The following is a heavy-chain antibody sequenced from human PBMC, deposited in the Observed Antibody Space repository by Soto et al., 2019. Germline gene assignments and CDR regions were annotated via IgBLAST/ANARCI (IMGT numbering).Heavy chain of an antibody. Sequence: VGSLRLSCATSGFTFSKAWVGWVRQAPGKGLEWVGRIMSKTDGGTTDYAAPVKGRFTISRDDSKSTLYLQMNSLETEDTAFYYCTTDSGMSPYSFDYWGQGTLVTVSS. CDR3: TTDSGMSPYSFDY. CDR1: GFTFSKAW. CDR2: IMSKTDGGTT. V-gene: IGHV3-15*01. D-gene: IGHD1-26*01. J-gene: IGHJ4*02.